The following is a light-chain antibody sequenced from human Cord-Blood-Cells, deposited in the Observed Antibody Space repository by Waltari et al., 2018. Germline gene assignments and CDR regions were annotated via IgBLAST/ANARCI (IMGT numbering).Light chain of an antibody. J-gene: IGLJ3*02. V-gene: IGLV2-23*01. CDR1: SSDVGSYNL. CDR2: EGS. Sequence: QSALTQPASVSGSPGQSITISCTGTSSDVGSYNLVSWYQQHPGKAPKRMIYEGSKRPSGVSKRFSGSKSDNTASLTISGLQADDEADYYCCSYAGSSTWVFGGGTKLTVL. CDR3: CSYAGSSTWV.